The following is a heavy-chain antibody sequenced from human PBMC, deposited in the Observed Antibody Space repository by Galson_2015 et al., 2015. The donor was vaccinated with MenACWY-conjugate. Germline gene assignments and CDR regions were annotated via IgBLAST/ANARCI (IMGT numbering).Heavy chain of an antibody. CDR2: INAGNGNT. V-gene: IGHV1-3*01. Sequence: SVKVSCKASGYTFTSYATHWVRQAPGQRLEWMGWINAGNGNTKYSQKFQGRVTITRDTSASTAYMELSSLRSEDTAVYYCARDRGGGSCLNYWGQGTLVTVSS. D-gene: IGHD2-15*01. CDR1: GYTFTSYA. J-gene: IGHJ4*02. CDR3: ARDRGGGSCLNY.